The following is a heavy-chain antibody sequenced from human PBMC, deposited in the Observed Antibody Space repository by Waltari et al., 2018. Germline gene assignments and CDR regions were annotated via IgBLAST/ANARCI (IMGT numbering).Heavy chain of an antibody. CDR2: IYHSGST. CDR3: ARRRVEYSSSSPLGAFDI. CDR1: GYSISSGYY. Sequence: QVQLQESGPGLVKPSATLSLTCAVSGYSISSGYYWGWIRQPPGKGLEWIGSIYHSGSTYYNPSLKSRVTISVDTSKNQFSLKLSSVTAADTAVYYWARRRVEYSSSSPLGAFDIWGQGTMVTVSS. V-gene: IGHV4-38-2*01. D-gene: IGHD6-6*01. J-gene: IGHJ3*02.